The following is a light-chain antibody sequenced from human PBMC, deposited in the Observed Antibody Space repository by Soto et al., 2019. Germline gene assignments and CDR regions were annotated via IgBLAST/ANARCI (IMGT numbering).Light chain of an antibody. J-gene: IGLJ1*01. CDR1: SSDVGAYDH. Sequence: QPVLTQPRSVSGSPGQSVTISCTGTSSDVGAYDHVSWYQQHPGKAPKLMIHDVNQRPSGVPDRLSGSKSGNTASLTISGLQAEDEADYYCCSFAAMSGYVFGTGTKVTVL. V-gene: IGLV2-11*01. CDR3: CSFAAMSGYV. CDR2: DVN.